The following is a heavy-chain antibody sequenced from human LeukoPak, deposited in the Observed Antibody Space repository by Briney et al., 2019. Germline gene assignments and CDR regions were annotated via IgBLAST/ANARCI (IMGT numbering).Heavy chain of an antibody. CDR3: ESRTIFGPYYYYYMDV. CDR1: GGTLSSYA. D-gene: IGHD3-3*01. CDR2: IIPIFGTA. Sequence: ASVKVCCKASGGTLSSYAIIWVRQAPGQGIEWMGGIIPIFGTANYAQKFQGRVTITADESTSTAYMELSSLRSEDTAVYYCESRTIFGPYYYYYMDVWGKGTTVTVSS. J-gene: IGHJ6*03. V-gene: IGHV1-69*13.